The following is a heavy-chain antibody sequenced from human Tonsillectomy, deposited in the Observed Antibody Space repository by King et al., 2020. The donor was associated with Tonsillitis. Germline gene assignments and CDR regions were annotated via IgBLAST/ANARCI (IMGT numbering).Heavy chain of an antibody. V-gene: IGHV1-58*01. CDR2: IVVGSGNT. D-gene: IGHD1-26*01. CDR3: AAVVATWWYFDL. Sequence: QLVQSGPEVKKPGTSVKVSCKASGFIFTSSAVQWVRQARGQRLEWIGWIVVGSGNTNYAQKFQERVTITRDMSTSTAYMELSSLRSEDTAVYYCAAVVATWWYFDLWGLGTLVTVSS. J-gene: IGHJ2*01. CDR1: GFIFTSSA.